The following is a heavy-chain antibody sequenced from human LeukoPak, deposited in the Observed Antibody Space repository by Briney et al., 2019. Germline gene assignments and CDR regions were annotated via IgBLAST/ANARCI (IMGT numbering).Heavy chain of an antibody. D-gene: IGHD2-2*01. CDR3: ARGGIGYCSSTSCPGYYYGMDV. J-gene: IGHJ6*02. CDR1: GGSISSYY. Sequence: SETLSLTCTVSGGSISSYYWSWIRQPAGKGLEWIGRIYTSGSTNYNPSLKSRVTMSVDTSKNQFSLKLSSVTAADTAVYYCARGGIGYCSSTSCPGYYYGMDVWGQGTTVTVSS. V-gene: IGHV4-4*07. CDR2: IYTSGST.